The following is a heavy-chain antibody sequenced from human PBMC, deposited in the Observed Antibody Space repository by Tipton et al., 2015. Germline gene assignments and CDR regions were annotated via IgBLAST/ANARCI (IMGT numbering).Heavy chain of an antibody. V-gene: IGHV3-74*01. D-gene: IGHD3-10*01. CDR2: IYSDASTI. J-gene: IGHJ6*02. CDR1: GFTFSTAW. CDR3: AKDSYRRGYYYYGIDV. Sequence: SLRLSCVASGFTFSTAWMHWVRQAPGKGLVWVSRIYSDASTISYADSVKGRFTTSRDNSKNSLFLQMNSLRPEDSALYYCAKDSYRRGYYYYGIDVWGQGTTVSVSS.